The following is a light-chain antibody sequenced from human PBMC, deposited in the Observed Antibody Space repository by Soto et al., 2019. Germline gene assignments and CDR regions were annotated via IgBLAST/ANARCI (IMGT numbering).Light chain of an antibody. Sequence: EIVLTQSSGSLSLSPGERATLSCRASQSVSSSYLAWYQQKPGQAPRLLIYGASSRATGIPDRFSGSGSGTDFTLTISRLEPEDFAVYYCQEYASSRITFGQGARLEIK. V-gene: IGKV3-20*01. CDR3: QEYASSRIT. CDR2: GAS. CDR1: QSVSSSY. J-gene: IGKJ5*01.